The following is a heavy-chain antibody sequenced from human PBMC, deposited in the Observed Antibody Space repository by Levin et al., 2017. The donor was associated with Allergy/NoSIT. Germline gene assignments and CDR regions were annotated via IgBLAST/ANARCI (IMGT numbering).Heavy chain of an antibody. CDR3: AKDPDYGDSS. V-gene: IGHV3-30*18. CDR1: GFTFSSYG. D-gene: IGHD4-17*01. CDR2: ISYDGSNK. J-gene: IGHJ4*02. Sequence: LSLTCAASGFTFSSYGMHWVRQAPGKGLEWVAVISYDGSNKYYADSVKGRFTISRDNSKNTLYLQMNSLRAEDTAVYYCAKDPDYGDSSWGQGTLVTVSS.